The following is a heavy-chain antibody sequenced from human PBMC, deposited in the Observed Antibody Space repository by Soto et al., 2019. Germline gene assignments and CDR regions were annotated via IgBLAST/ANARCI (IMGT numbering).Heavy chain of an antibody. J-gene: IGHJ4*02. CDR3: TKTARGYSGYDPLDY. V-gene: IGHV1-2*04. Sequence: QVQLVQSGAEVKKPGASGKVSCKASGYTFTGYYMHWVRQAPGQGLEWMGWINPNSGATNYAQKFRGWVTMTRDTSISTAYMELSRLRSDDTAVYYCTKTARGYSGYDPLDYWGQGTLVTVSS. CDR2: INPNSGAT. D-gene: IGHD5-12*01. CDR1: GYTFTGYY.